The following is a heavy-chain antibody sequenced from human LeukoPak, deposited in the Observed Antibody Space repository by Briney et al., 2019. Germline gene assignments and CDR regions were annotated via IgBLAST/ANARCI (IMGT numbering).Heavy chain of an antibody. Sequence: GASVKVSCKASGYTFNTYGIIWVRQAPGQGFEWMGWISGLKEKTDYPQKFQSRVTMTTDTATRTAFMELTSLRSDDTAVYYCARASSGWFGGLEYDLWGQGTLVTVSS. V-gene: IGHV1-18*01. J-gene: IGHJ5*02. CDR3: ARASSGWFGGLEYDL. CDR1: GYTFNTYG. D-gene: IGHD3-10*01. CDR2: ISGLKEKT.